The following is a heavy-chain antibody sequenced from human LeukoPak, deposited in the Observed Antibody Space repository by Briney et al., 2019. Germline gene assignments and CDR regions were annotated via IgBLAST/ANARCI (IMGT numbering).Heavy chain of an antibody. V-gene: IGHV3-30-3*01. Sequence: PGRSLRLSCAASGFTFSSYAMHWVRQAPGKGLEWVAVISYDGSNKYYADSVKGRFTISRDNSKNTLYLQMNSLRAEDTAVYYCAKDIDYSNNKNVFDYWGQGTLVTVSS. CDR2: ISYDGSNK. J-gene: IGHJ4*02. CDR3: AKDIDYSNNKNVFDY. D-gene: IGHD4-11*01. CDR1: GFTFSSYA.